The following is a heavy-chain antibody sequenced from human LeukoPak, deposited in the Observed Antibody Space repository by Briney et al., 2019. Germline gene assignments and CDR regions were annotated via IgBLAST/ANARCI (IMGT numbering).Heavy chain of an antibody. J-gene: IGHJ3*02. CDR1: GFTFSAYA. Sequence: GGSLRLSCAASGFTFSAYAMAWVRQAPGKGLEWLSTISGSGGTTYSADSVKGRFTISRDNSKNILYLQVNSLRAGDTAVYYCAKDYYYDSSGYYYGDAFDIWGQGTMVTVSS. CDR2: ISGSGGTT. CDR3: AKDYYYDSSGYYYGDAFDI. D-gene: IGHD3-22*01. V-gene: IGHV3-23*01.